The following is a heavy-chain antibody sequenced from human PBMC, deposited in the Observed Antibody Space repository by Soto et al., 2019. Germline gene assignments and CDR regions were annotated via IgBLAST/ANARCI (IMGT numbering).Heavy chain of an antibody. CDR2: ISSSSSYI. Sequence: GGSLRLSCAASGFTFSSYSMNWVRQAPGKGLEWVSSISSSSSYIYYADSVKGRFTISRDNAKNSLYLQMNSLRAEDTSVCYCARDHKGAAAGTVWFDPWGQGTLVTVSS. V-gene: IGHV3-21*01. CDR3: ARDHKGAAAGTVWFDP. CDR1: GFTFSSYS. J-gene: IGHJ5*02. D-gene: IGHD6-13*01.